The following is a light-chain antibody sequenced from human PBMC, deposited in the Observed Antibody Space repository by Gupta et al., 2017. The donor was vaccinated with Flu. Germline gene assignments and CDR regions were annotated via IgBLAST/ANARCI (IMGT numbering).Light chain of an antibody. CDR1: SSDIGAYNY. CDR2: EVS. V-gene: IGLV2-14*01. CDR3: CSYTTTSTLGV. Sequence: QSALTQPASVSGSPAQSITISCTGTSSDIGAYNYVSWYQQNPDKAPKLIIYEVSNRPSGVSNRFSGSKSGNTASLTISGLQAEDEADYYCCSYTTTSTLGVFGGGTKLTVL. J-gene: IGLJ3*02.